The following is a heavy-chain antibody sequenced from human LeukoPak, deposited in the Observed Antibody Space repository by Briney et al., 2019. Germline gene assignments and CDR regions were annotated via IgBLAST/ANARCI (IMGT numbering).Heavy chain of an antibody. CDR3: ARLHYGGNYGSYYYYTDV. CDR1: GGSISSSSYY. J-gene: IGHJ6*03. Sequence: SETLSLTCTVSGGSISSSSYYWGWIRQPPGKGLEWIGSIYYSGSTYYNPSLKSRVTISVDTSKKQFSLKLSSVTAADTAVYYCARLHYGGNYGSYYYYTDVWGKGTTVTISS. CDR2: IYYSGST. D-gene: IGHD4-23*01. V-gene: IGHV4-39*01.